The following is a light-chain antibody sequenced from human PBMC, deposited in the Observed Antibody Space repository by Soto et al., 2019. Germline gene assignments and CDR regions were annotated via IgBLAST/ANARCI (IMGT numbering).Light chain of an antibody. J-gene: IGKJ5*01. Sequence: DIQMTQSPSSLSASVGDRVTMAFRASQGISTYLAWYQQKPGKVPKLLIYAASTLQSGVPSRFSGSGSGTDFTLTISSLQPEDVATYYCQKYSSAPFAFGQGTRLEIK. V-gene: IGKV1-27*01. CDR2: AAS. CDR1: QGISTY. CDR3: QKYSSAPFA.